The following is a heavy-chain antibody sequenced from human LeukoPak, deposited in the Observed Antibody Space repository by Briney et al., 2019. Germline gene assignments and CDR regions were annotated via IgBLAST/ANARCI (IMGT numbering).Heavy chain of an antibody. V-gene: IGHV1-18*01. J-gene: IGHJ4*02. CDR1: GYTFTSYA. Sequence: GASVKVSCKASGYTFTSYAMHWVRQAPGQRLEWMGWISAYNGNTNYAQKLQGRVTMTTDTSTSTAYMELRSLRSDDTAVYYCARDGPRNYYGSGSYVGSDYWGQGTLVTVSS. CDR2: ISAYNGNT. CDR3: ARDGPRNYYGSGSYVGSDY. D-gene: IGHD3-10*01.